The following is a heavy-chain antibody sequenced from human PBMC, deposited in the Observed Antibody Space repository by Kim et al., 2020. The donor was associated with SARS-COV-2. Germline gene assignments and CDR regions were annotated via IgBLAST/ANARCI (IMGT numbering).Heavy chain of an antibody. D-gene: IGHD3-9*01. CDR1: GFTFSSYA. J-gene: IGHJ3*02. Sequence: GGSLRLSCAASGFTFSSYAMSWVRQAPGKGLEWVSAISGSGGSTYYADSVKGRFTISRDNSKNTLYLQMNSLRAEDTAVYYCASQYYDILTGWLAFDIWGQGTMVTVSS. CDR3: ASQYYDILTGWLAFDI. CDR2: ISGSGGST. V-gene: IGHV3-23*01.